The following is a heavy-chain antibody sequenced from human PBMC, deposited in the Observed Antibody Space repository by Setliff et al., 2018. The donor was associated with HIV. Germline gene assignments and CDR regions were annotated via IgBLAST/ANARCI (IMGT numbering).Heavy chain of an antibody. J-gene: IGHJ6*04. Sequence: ASVKVSCKASGHTFSNYDVIWVRRATGQGLEWMGWMNPNSGDTGYAQKFQGRVIMTRDTSISTAYMEPSSLTSADTAVYYCASGKGVRGVIITGGLDVWGKGTTVTVSS. D-gene: IGHD3-10*01. CDR3: ASGKGVRGVIITGGLDV. V-gene: IGHV1-8*01. CDR2: MNPNSGDT. CDR1: GHTFSNYD.